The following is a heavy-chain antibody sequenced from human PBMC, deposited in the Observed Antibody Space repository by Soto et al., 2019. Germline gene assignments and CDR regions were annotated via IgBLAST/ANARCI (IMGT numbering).Heavy chain of an antibody. Sequence: SETLSLTCTVSGGSISSSSYYWGWIRQPPGKGLEWIGSIYYSGSTYYNPSLKSRVTISVDTSKNQFSLKLSSVTAADTAVYYCVRSARGQWLVRSKVSWFDPWGQGTLVTVSS. CDR3: VRSARGQWLVRSKVSWFDP. D-gene: IGHD6-19*01. CDR2: IYYSGST. CDR1: GGSISSSSYY. J-gene: IGHJ5*02. V-gene: IGHV4-39*01.